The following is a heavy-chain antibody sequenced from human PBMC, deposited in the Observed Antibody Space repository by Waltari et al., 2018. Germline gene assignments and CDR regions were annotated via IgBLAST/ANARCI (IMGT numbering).Heavy chain of an antibody. Sequence: QLQLQESGPGLVKPSETLSLTCTVSGGSISSSSYSWGWIRQPPGKGLEWIGSIYYSGSTYYNPSLKSRVTISVDTSKNQFSLKLSSVTAADTAVYYCARRTTLYNWFDPWGQGTLVTVSS. V-gene: IGHV4-39*01. CDR1: GGSISSSSYS. CDR2: IYYSGST. J-gene: IGHJ5*02. CDR3: ARRTTLYNWFDP. D-gene: IGHD1-7*01.